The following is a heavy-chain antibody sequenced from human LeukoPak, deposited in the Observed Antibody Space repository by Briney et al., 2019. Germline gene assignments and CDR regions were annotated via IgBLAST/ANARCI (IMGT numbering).Heavy chain of an antibody. CDR1: GFTFSSYW. V-gene: IGHV3-7*01. Sequence: PGGSLRLSCAASGFTFSSYWMSWVRQAPGKGLEWVANIKQDGSEKYYVDSVKGRFTISRDNAKNSLYLQMNSLRAEDTAVYYCARALVGYYYGSGSYYNDYWGQGTLVTVSP. J-gene: IGHJ4*02. D-gene: IGHD3-10*01. CDR2: IKQDGSEK. CDR3: ARALVGYYYGSGSYYNDY.